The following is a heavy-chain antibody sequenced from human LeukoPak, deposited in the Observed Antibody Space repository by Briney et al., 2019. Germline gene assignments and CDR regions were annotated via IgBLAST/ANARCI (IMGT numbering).Heavy chain of an antibody. CDR3: ARGPGGRSGYYPLEDYYYYYYMDV. CDR1: GDSISSGSSY. Sequence: SETLSLTCTVSGDSISSGSSYWSWIRQPAGKGLEWIGRIYISGSTNYNPSLKSRVTISVDTSKNQFSLKLSSVTAADTAVYYCARGPGGRSGYYPLEDYYYYYYMDVWGKGTTVTVSS. D-gene: IGHD3-22*01. V-gene: IGHV4-61*02. CDR2: IYISGST. J-gene: IGHJ6*03.